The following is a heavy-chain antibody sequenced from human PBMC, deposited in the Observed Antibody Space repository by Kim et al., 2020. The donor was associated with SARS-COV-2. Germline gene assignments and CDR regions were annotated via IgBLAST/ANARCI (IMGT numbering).Heavy chain of an antibody. D-gene: IGHD6-13*01. V-gene: IGHV1-18*01. J-gene: IGHJ5*02. CDR1: GYTFTSYG. CDR2: ISAYNGNT. Sequence: ASVKVSCKASGYTFTSYGISWVRQAPGQGLEWMGWISAYNGNTNYAQKLQGRVTMTTDTSTSTAYMELRSLRSDDTAVYYCARGELDSSSWYSAHWFDPWGQGTLVTVSS. CDR3: ARGELDSSSWYSAHWFDP.